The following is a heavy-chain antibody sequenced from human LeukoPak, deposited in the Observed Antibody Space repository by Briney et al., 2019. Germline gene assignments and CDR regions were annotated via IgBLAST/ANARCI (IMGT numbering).Heavy chain of an antibody. J-gene: IGHJ4*02. CDR1: GGSISRSSYY. D-gene: IGHD3-9*01. CDR2: ISYSGST. V-gene: IGHV4-39*01. Sequence: SETLSLTCTVAGGSISRSSYYWGWIRQPPGKGLEWIVRISYSGSTYYNPSLKSRVTISVDPSKNQFSLKLSSVTDADPAVYYCARHVGTLFDWFIAYWGQGTLVTVSS. CDR3: ARHVGTLFDWFIAY.